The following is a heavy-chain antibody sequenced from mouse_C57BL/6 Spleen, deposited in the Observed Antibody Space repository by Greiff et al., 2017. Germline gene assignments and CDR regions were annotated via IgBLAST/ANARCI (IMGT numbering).Heavy chain of an antibody. V-gene: IGHV2-2*01. Sequence: QVQLQESGPGLVQPSQSLSITCTVSGFSLTSYGVHWVRQSPGKGLAWLGVIWSGGSTDYNAAFISRLSISKDNSKSQVFFKMNSLQADDTAIYYCASPPGAYYYAMDYWGQGTSVTVSS. CDR3: ASPPGAYYYAMDY. CDR1: GFSLTSYG. CDR2: IWSGGST. J-gene: IGHJ4*01.